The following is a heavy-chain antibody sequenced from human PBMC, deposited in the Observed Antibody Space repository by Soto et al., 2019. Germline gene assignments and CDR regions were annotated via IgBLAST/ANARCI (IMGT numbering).Heavy chain of an antibody. D-gene: IGHD2-2*01. CDR2: ISGSGGST. Sequence: EVQLLESGGGLVQPGGSLRLSCAASGFTFSSYAMSWVRQAPGKGLEWVSAISGSGGSTYYADSVKGRFTISRDNSKNPLYLQMNSLRAEDTAVYYCAKDSAIVVVPAAMRGFPFDYWGQGTLVTVSS. J-gene: IGHJ4*02. CDR1: GFTFSSYA. CDR3: AKDSAIVVVPAAMRGFPFDY. V-gene: IGHV3-23*01.